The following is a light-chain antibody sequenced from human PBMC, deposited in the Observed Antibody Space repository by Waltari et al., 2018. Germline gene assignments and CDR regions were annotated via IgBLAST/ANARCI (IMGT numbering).Light chain of an antibody. Sequence: QSVLTQPPSASGTPGQRVTIPCSGRSSNIGSNYVYWYQQLPGPAPKLLIYRSNQRPSGVPDRFSGSKSGTSASLAISGLRSEDEADYYCAAWDDNLSGGVFGGGTKLTVL. J-gene: IGLJ3*02. V-gene: IGLV1-47*01. CDR3: AAWDDNLSGGV. CDR2: RSN. CDR1: SSNIGSNY.